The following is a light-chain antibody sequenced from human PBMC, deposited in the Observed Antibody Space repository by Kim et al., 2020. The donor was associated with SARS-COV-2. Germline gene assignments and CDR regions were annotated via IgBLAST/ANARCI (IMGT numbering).Light chain of an antibody. CDR1: NIESRN. CDR3: QVWDSDSDHCV. V-gene: IGLV3-21*04. J-gene: IGLJ6*01. CDR2: YDN. Sequence: SYELTQPPSVSVAPGKTATITCEADNIESRNVHWYQQKTGQAPVLVIYYDNDRPSGIPERFSGSNSGDTATLAISRVEVGDEADYYCQVWDSDSDHCVFG.